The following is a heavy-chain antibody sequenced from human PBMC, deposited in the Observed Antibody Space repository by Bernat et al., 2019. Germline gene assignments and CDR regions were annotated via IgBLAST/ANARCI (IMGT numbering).Heavy chain of an antibody. CDR2: IFYTGST. J-gene: IGHJ5*02. CDR3: ARRRSDRNWFDP. Sequence: QLQLQESGPGLVKPSETLSLTCIVSGGSISSHDDYWALIRQPPGKGLEWIGSIFYTGSTYYNPSLKSRLTMSVDTSKNQFSLQLSSVAATDTAVYYCARRRSDRNWFDPWGQGTLVTVSS. CDR1: GGSISSHDDY. V-gene: IGHV4-39*01. D-gene: IGHD6-19*01.